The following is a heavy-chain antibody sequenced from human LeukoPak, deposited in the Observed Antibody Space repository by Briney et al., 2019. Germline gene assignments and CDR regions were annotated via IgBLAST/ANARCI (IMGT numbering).Heavy chain of an antibody. J-gene: IGHJ4*02. D-gene: IGHD6-19*01. CDR3: ARDGWYEWDY. Sequence: AASVKVSCKASGYTFPSYGISWVRQPPAQGLEWMGWISAYNGNTNYAQKLQGRVTMTTDTSTSTAYMELRSLRSDDTAVYYCARDGWYEWDYWGEGTLVTVSS. V-gene: IGHV1-18*01. CDR1: GYTFPSYG. CDR2: ISAYNGNT.